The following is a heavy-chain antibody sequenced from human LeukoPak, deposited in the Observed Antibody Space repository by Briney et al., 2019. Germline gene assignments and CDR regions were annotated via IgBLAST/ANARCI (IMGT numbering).Heavy chain of an antibody. Sequence: GASLKISCKGSGSSFTSYWIGWVRQLPGKGLEWMGIIYPGDSDTRYSPSFQGQVTISADKSISTAYLQWSSLKASDTAMYYCARRATAMVSDYWGQGTLVTVST. J-gene: IGHJ4*02. CDR1: GSSFTSYW. CDR2: IYPGDSDT. CDR3: ARRATAMVSDY. V-gene: IGHV5-51*01. D-gene: IGHD5-18*01.